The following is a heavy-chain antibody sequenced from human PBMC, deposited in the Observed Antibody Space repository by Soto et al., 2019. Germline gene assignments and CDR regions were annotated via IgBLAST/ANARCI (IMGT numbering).Heavy chain of an antibody. CDR2: ISYDGSNK. V-gene: IGHV3-30-3*01. Sequence: LGGSLRLSCAASGFTFSSFPMHWVRQAPGKGLERVALISYDGSNKYYADSVKGRFTISRDNSKNTLYLQMNSLRAEDTALYYCAREGGVSGWYWGGDYWGQGTPVTSPQ. D-gene: IGHD6-19*01. CDR1: GFTFSSFP. J-gene: IGHJ4*02. CDR3: AREGGVSGWYWGGDY.